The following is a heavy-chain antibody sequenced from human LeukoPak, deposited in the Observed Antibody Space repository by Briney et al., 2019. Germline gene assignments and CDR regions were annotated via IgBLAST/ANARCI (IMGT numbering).Heavy chain of an antibody. CDR3: ARDAVVPCRGGSCFGAGLAFDI. CDR2: IIPMFGTE. J-gene: IGHJ3*02. Sequence: VASVKVSCKASGGTFNTCAVTWVRQAPGPGLEWIGTIIPMFGTENNSQKFLGRVTITADESTSTAYMELRSLRSEDTAMYYCARDAVVPCRGGSCFGAGLAFDIWGQGTLVSVSS. D-gene: IGHD2-15*01. V-gene: IGHV1-69*13. CDR1: GGTFNTCA.